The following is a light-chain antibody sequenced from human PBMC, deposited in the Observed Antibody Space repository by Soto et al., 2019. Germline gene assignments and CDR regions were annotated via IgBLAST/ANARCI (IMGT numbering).Light chain of an antibody. J-gene: IGKJ2*01. CDR2: KVS. Sequence: EVVLTQSPLSLPVTLGQPASISCRASQILQYSDGNTYLNWFQQRPGKSPRRLIYKVSNRDSGVTDRLGGSGSGTDFTLRIRRVEAEDVGVYYCMQSLPWPPYTVGQGTKLEIK. V-gene: IGKV2-30*01. CDR1: QILQYSDGNTY. CDR3: MQSLPWPPYT.